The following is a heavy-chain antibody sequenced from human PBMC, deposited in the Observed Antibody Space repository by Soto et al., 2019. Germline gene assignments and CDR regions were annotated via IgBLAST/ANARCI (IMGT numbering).Heavy chain of an antibody. J-gene: IGHJ4*02. Sequence: QITLKESGPTLVKPTQTLTLTCTVSGFSLTTRGVGVGWIRQPPGKALEWLALIYWDDDQRYSPSLKNRLTVTKDTSKNQVVLTMTNMDPVDTGTYYCARRRIYNGYDSWGQGTLVTVSS. D-gene: IGHD5-12*01. V-gene: IGHV2-5*02. CDR2: IYWDDDQ. CDR1: GFSLTTRGVG. CDR3: ARRRIYNGYDS.